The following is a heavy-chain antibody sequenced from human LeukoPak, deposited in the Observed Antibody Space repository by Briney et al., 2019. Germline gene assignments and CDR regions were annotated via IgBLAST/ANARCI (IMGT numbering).Heavy chain of an antibody. D-gene: IGHD3-22*01. V-gene: IGHV3-21*01. CDR3: ARGKWGYYYDSSGYYYGFDY. Sequence: EGSLRLSCAASGFTFSSYSMNWVRQAPGKGLEWVSSISSSSSYIYYADSVKGRFTISRDNAKNSLYLQMNSLRAEDTAVYYCARGKWGYYYDSSGYYYGFDYWGQGTLVTVSS. CDR2: ISSSSSYI. J-gene: IGHJ4*02. CDR1: GFTFSSYS.